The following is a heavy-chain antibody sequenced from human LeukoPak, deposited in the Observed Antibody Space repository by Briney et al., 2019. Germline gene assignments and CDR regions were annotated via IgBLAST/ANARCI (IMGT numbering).Heavy chain of an antibody. D-gene: IGHD7-27*01. CDR1: GGSISSGSYY. CDR3: AREDRWGHAFDI. CDR2: IYTSGTT. Sequence: PSQTLSLTCTVSGGSISSGSYYWSWIRQPAGKGLEWIGRIYTSGTTNYNPSLKSRVTISVDTSKNQFSLRLTPVTAADTAVYYCAREDRWGHAFDIWGQGTMVTVSS. J-gene: IGHJ3*02. V-gene: IGHV4-61*02.